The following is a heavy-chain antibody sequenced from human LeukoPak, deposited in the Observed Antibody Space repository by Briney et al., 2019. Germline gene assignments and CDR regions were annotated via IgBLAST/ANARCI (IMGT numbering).Heavy chain of an antibody. D-gene: IGHD1-26*01. J-gene: IGHJ4*02. V-gene: IGHV1-3*01. CDR1: GYTFTSYA. Sequence: SVNASCKASGYTFTSYAMHWVRQAAGQRLEWMGWINAGNGNTKYSQKFQGRVTITRDTSASTAYMELSSLRSEDTAVYYCARMDSGDYWGQGTLVTVSS. CDR2: INAGNGNT. CDR3: ARMDSGDY.